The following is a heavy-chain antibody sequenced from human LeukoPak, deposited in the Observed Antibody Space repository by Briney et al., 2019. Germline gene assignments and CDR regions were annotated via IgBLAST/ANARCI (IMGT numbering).Heavy chain of an antibody. J-gene: IGHJ3*02. CDR1: GFSFDDYV. CDR3: ATGSYYYDSSGYYYGYDAFNI. D-gene: IGHD3-22*01. CDR2: ISWDGGST. Sequence: GGSLRLSCAASGFSFDDYVMHWVRQAPGKGLEWVSLISWDGGSTYYADFVKGRFTISRDNSKNSLYLQMNSLRAEDTALYYCATGSYYYDSSGYYYGYDAFNIWGQGTMVTVSS. V-gene: IGHV3-43D*03.